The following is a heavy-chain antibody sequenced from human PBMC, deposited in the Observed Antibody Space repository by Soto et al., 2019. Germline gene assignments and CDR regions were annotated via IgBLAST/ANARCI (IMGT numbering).Heavy chain of an antibody. CDR3: ARDKSGPADY. V-gene: IGHV3-74*01. CDR1: GFTFSNYF. Sequence: GGSLRLSCAASGFTFSNYFMHWVRQAPGKGLVWVSRIDSDGSRTNYADSVEGRFTISRDNAKNTLYLQMNSLTSEDTAVYYCARDKSGPADYWGQGTLLTVSS. D-gene: IGHD5-12*01. CDR2: IDSDGSRT. J-gene: IGHJ4*02.